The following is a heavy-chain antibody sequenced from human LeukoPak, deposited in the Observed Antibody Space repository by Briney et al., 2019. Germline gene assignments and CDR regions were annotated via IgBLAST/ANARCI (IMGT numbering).Heavy chain of an antibody. CDR1: GYTFTSYD. CDR3: ARGSSCRTSCYRDFDY. J-gene: IGHJ4*02. D-gene: IGHD2-2*02. Sequence: ASVRVSCKASGYTFTSYDINWVRQATGQGREWMGWMNPNSGNTGYAQKFQGRVTMTRNTSISTAYMELSSLRSEDTAVYYCARGSSCRTSCYRDFDYWGQGTLVTVSS. CDR2: MNPNSGNT. V-gene: IGHV1-8*01.